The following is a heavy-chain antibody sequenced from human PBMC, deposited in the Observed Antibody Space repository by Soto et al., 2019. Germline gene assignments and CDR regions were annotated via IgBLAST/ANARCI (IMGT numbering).Heavy chain of an antibody. CDR3: ARVRRSGSYPDY. J-gene: IGHJ4*02. Sequence: KPSETLSLTCTVSGGSISSGGYYWSWIRQHPGKGLEWIGYIYYSGSTYYNPSLKSRVTISVDTSKNQFSLKLSSVTAADTAVYYCARVRRSGSYPDYWGKGTLVTVS. CDR2: IYYSGST. V-gene: IGHV4-31*03. CDR1: GGSISSGGYY. D-gene: IGHD1-26*01.